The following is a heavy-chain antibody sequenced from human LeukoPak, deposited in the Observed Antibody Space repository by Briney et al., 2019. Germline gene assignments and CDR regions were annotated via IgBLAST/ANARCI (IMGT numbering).Heavy chain of an antibody. V-gene: IGHV4-30-4*08. CDR3: ARGVWGSYRYSTLFWFDP. CDR2: IYYSGST. D-gene: IGHD3-16*02. J-gene: IGHJ5*02. Sequence: SETLSLTCTVSGGSIRSGDYYWGWVRQPPGRGGEWVGYIYYSGSTYDNPSLTSRVTISVDTSKNQFSLKLRSVTAADTAVYYCARGVWGSYRYSTLFWFDPWGQGTLVTVSS. CDR1: GGSIRSGDYY.